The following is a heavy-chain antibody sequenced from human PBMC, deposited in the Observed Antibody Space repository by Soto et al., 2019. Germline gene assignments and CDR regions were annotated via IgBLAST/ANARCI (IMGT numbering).Heavy chain of an antibody. V-gene: IGHV3-30-3*01. CDR1: GFTFGNYA. CDR3: ARSYDSSGYYKVDY. J-gene: IGHJ4*02. CDR2: MSYDGSNK. D-gene: IGHD3-22*01. Sequence: GGSLRLSCEASGFTFGNYAAHWIRQAPGKGLEWVAVMSYDGSNKYYADSVKGRFTISRDNSKNTLYLQMNSLRPEDTAVFYCARSYDSSGYYKVDYWGQGTLVTVSS.